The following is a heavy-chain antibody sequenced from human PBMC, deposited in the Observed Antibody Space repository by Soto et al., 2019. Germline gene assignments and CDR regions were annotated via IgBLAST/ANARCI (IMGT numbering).Heavy chain of an antibody. Sequence: GGSLRLSCAASGFTFSSYAMSWVRQAPGKGLEWVSAISGSGGSTYYADSVKGRFTISRDNSKNTLYLQMNSLRAEDTAVYYCAKDRFKIFGVPSYYMDVCGKRTTVPVS. D-gene: IGHD3-3*01. CDR2: ISGSGGST. J-gene: IGHJ6*03. CDR1: GFTFSSYA. V-gene: IGHV3-23*01. CDR3: AKDRFKIFGVPSYYMDV.